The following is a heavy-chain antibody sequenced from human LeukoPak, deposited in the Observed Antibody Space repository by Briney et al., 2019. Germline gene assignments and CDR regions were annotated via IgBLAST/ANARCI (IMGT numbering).Heavy chain of an antibody. D-gene: IGHD4-17*01. J-gene: IGHJ4*02. Sequence: SETLSLTCTVSGGSINRSSRYYWGWIRQPPGKGLEWIGSIFYSGSTYYNPSLKSRVTISVDTSKNQFSLKLSSVTAADTAVYYCARLTTVTTGNHFDYWGQGTLVTVSS. V-gene: IGHV4-39*07. CDR1: GGSINRSSRYY. CDR3: ARLTTVTTGNHFDY. CDR2: IFYSGST.